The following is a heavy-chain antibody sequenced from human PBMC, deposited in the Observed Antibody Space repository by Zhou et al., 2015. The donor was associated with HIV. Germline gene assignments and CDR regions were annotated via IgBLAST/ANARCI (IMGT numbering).Heavy chain of an antibody. V-gene: IGHV1-69*01. CDR1: GGTFSSYA. J-gene: IGHJ3*02. Sequence: QVQLVQSGAEVKKPGSSVKVSCKASGGTFSSYAISWVRQAPGQGLEWMGGIIPIFGTANYAQKFQGRVTITADESTSTAYMELSSLRSEDTAVYYCARERAREEVTGARDAFDIWGQGTMVTVSS. CDR2: IIPIFGTA. CDR3: ARERAREEVTGARDAFDI. D-gene: IGHD2-21*02.